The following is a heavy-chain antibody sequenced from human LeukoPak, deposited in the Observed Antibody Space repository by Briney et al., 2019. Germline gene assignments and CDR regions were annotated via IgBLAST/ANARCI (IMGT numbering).Heavy chain of an antibody. V-gene: IGHV5-51*01. D-gene: IGHD2-2*01. CDR2: IYPGDSDT. Sequence: GESLQISCKGSGYSFTSYWIGWVRQLPGKGLEWMGIIYPGDSDTRYSPSFQGQVTISADKSISTAYLQWSSLKASDTAMYYCARAPDLDIVVGYDSFDIRGQGTMVTVSS. CDR1: GYSFTSYW. CDR3: ARAPDLDIVVGYDSFDI. J-gene: IGHJ3*02.